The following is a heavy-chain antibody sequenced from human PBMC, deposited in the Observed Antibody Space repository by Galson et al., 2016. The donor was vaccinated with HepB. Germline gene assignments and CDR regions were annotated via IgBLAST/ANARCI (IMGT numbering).Heavy chain of an antibody. CDR2: VFYGGTT. V-gene: IGHV4-39*01. Sequence: ETLSLTCSVSGASIRNSVYYWGWIRQPPGKGLEWIGSVFYGGTTYYNPSLKSRLTISVDTSKNQFSLKLTSVTAADTSVYYCARRGGSVGATSFDLWGQGTLVIVSS. D-gene: IGHD1-26*01. CDR1: GASIRNSVYY. CDR3: ARRGGSVGATSFDL. J-gene: IGHJ5*02.